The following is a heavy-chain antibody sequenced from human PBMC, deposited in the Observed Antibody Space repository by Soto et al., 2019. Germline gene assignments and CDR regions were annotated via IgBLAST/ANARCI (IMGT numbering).Heavy chain of an antibody. CDR1: AFNCRCNG. Sequence: HPGASLRLPCASAAFNCRCNGMYCFGQAPGNWLEWVAVISYDGSNKYYADSVKGRFTISRDNSKNTLYLQMNTLRAEHTAVYYCAKDYTLAGYYYYYVIALWVQGTTGTLSS. D-gene: IGHD2-15*01. CDR3: AKDYTLAGYYYYYVIAL. V-gene: IGHV3-30*18. CDR2: ISYDGSNK. J-gene: IGHJ6*02.